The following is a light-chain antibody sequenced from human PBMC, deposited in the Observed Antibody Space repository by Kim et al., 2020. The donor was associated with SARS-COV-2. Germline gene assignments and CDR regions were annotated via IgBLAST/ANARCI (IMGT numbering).Light chain of an antibody. V-gene: IGLV2-14*03. J-gene: IGLJ3*02. CDR1: SSDVGGYNY. CDR2: DVS. Sequence: GQSITISCTGTSSDVGGYNYVSWYQQHPGKAPKLMIYDVSNRPSGVSNRFSGSKSGHTASLTISGLQAEDEADYYCSSYTSSTTLVFGGGTKLTVL. CDR3: SSYTSSTTLV.